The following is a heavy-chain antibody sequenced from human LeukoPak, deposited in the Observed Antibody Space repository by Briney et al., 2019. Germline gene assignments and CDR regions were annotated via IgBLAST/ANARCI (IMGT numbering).Heavy chain of an antibody. J-gene: IGHJ6*03. D-gene: IGHD3-9*01. CDR2: IFPIFGTE. Sequence: SVKVSCKASGGTFSSYAISWVRQAPGQGLEWMGRIFPIFGTENYAQKFQGRVTITADESRSTDYMELSSLRSEDTAVYYCARSAPYDILKYYYMDVWGKGTTVTVSS. V-gene: IGHV1-69*15. CDR3: ARSAPYDILKYYYMDV. CDR1: GGTFSSYA.